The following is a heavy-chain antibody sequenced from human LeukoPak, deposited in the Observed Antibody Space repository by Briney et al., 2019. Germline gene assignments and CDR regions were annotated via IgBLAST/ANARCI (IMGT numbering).Heavy chain of an antibody. CDR3: ARGVVVPAARWFDP. J-gene: IGHJ5*02. CDR2: IYYSGST. CDR1: GGSISSYY. D-gene: IGHD2-2*01. Sequence: SETLSLTCTVSGGSISSYYWSWIRQPPGKGLEWIGYIYYSGSTNYNPSLKSRVTISVDTSENQFSLKLSSVTAADTAVYYCARGVVVPAARWFDPWGQGTLVTVSS. V-gene: IGHV4-59*01.